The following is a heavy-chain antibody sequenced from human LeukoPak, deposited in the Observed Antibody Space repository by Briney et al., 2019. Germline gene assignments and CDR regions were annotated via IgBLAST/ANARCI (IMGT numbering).Heavy chain of an antibody. J-gene: IGHJ4*02. CDR1: GFTFSSYA. Sequence: GGSLRLSCAASGFTFSSYAMHWVRQAPGKGLEWVAVISYDGSNKYYADSVKGRFTISRDNSKNTLYLQMNSLRAEDTAVYYCARDEGVRFYGYWGQGTLVTVSS. CDR2: ISYDGSNK. V-gene: IGHV3-30-3*01. CDR3: ARDEGVRFYGY. D-gene: IGHD2-8*01.